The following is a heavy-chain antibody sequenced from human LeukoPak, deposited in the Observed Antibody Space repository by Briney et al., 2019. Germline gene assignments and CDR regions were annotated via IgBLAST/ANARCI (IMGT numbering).Heavy chain of an antibody. CDR2: IHYRGSS. J-gene: IGHJ4*02. CDR3: ARGGDIVVVPAAMEDY. D-gene: IGHD2-2*01. CDR1: GFTFRNYA. V-gene: IGHV4-38-2*01. Sequence: PGGSLRLSCAASGFTFRNYAMNWIRQPPGKGLEWIGSIHYRGSSYYNPSLKSRVTISVDTSKNQFSLKLSSVTAADTAVYYCARGGDIVVVPAAMEDYWGQGTLVTVSS.